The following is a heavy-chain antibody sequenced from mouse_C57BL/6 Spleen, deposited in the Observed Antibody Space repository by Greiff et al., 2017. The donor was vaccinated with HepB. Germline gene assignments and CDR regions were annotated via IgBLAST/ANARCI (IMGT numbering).Heavy chain of an antibody. J-gene: IGHJ2*01. CDR2: ISFSGNT. CDR3: ARSPLYYSNYYFDY. D-gene: IGHD2-5*01. V-gene: IGHV3-8*01. CDR1: GYSITSDY. Sequence: EVKLVESGPGLAKPSQTLSLTCFVTGYSITSDYWNWIRKFPGNKLEYMGYISFSGNTYYNPSPKSRISITRDTSKNQYYLQLKSVTTEDTATYYCARSPLYYSNYYFDYWGQGTTLTVSS.